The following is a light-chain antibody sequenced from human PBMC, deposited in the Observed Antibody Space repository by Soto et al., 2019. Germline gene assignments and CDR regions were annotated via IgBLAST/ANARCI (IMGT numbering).Light chain of an antibody. CDR2: DVS. CDR1: SGDVGGYNF. Sequence: QSVLTQPRSVSGSPGQSVTISCTGTSGDVGGYNFVSWYQQHPGKAPTLMIFDVSQRPSGVPDRFSGSKSGNTASLTISGLQADDEADYYCSSYAGRTLYVFGTGTKLTVL. J-gene: IGLJ1*01. CDR3: SSYAGRTLYV. V-gene: IGLV2-11*01.